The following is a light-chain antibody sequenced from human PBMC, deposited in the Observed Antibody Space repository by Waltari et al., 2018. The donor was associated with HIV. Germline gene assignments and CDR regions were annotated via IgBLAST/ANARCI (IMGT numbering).Light chain of an antibody. CDR3: CSYAGSSTPFV. J-gene: IGLJ1*01. V-gene: IGLV2-23*02. CDR1: SSDVGSYNL. CDR2: EVS. Sequence: QSALPQPASVSGSPGQSITISCTGTSSDVGSYNLVPWYQQYPGKVPKLMIYEVSKRPSGVSNRFSGSKSGNTASLTISGLQAEDEADYYCCSYAGSSTPFVFGTATKVTVL.